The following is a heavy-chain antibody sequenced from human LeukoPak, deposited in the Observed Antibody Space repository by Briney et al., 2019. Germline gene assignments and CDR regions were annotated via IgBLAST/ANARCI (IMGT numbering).Heavy chain of an antibody. Sequence: ASVKVSCKASGYPFTGYYMHWVRQASGQGLEWMGWINPNSGGTDYAQKFQGRVTMTRDTSITTAYMELSRLRSDDTAVYYCASGYCSGASCYQHSDYSYNWFDPWGQGALVTVSS. V-gene: IGHV1-2*02. CDR1: GYPFTGYY. CDR2: INPNSGGT. CDR3: ASGYCSGASCYQHSDYSYNWFDP. J-gene: IGHJ5*02. D-gene: IGHD2-2*03.